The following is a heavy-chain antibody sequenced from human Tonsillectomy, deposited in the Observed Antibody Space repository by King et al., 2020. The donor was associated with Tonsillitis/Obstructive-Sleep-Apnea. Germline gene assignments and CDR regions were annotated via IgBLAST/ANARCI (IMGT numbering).Heavy chain of an antibody. J-gene: IGHJ4*02. Sequence: VQLQQWGAGLLRPSETLSLTCAVYGGSFSGYYWSWIRQPPGQGLEWIGEINHSGSTNYNPSLQSRVTISLDTSKNQFSLKLSSVTAAETAVYYCARENIVVVPAARGGGFDHWGQGTLVTVSS. D-gene: IGHD2-2*01. CDR1: GGSFSGYY. V-gene: IGHV4-34*01. CDR2: INHSGST. CDR3: ARENIVVVPAARGGGFDH.